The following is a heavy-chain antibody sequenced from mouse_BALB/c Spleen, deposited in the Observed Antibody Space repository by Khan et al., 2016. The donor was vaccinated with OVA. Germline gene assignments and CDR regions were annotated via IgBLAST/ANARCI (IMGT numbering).Heavy chain of an antibody. CDR1: GYTFTDYY. Sequence: QVRLQQSGAELARPGASVKLSCKASGYTFTDYYITWVKQRTGQGLEWIGVIYPGSGNTYYNENFKGKATLTADKSSNTAYIHLSSLTSEDSAVYFCARMDTTSLDYWGQGTTLTVSS. CDR3: ARMDTTSLDY. CDR2: IYPGSGNT. D-gene: IGHD2-3*01. V-gene: IGHV1-77*01. J-gene: IGHJ2*01.